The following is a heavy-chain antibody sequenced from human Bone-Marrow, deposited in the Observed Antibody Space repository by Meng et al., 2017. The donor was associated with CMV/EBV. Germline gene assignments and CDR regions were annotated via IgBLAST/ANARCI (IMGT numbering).Heavy chain of an antibody. CDR3: ARVKDDSSGYPPDY. D-gene: IGHD3-22*01. J-gene: IGHJ4*02. CDR2: INSDGSST. V-gene: IGHV3-74*01. CDR1: GFTFSSYW. Sequence: GESLKISCAASGFTFSSYWMHWVRQAPGKGLVWVSRINSDGSSTSYADSVKGRFTISRDNAKNTLYLQMNSLRAEDTAVYYCARVKDDSSGYPPDYWGQGTLVIVSS.